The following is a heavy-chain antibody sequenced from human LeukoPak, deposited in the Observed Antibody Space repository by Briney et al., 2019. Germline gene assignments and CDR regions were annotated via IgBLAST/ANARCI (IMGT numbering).Heavy chain of an antibody. Sequence: GGSLRLSCAASGFTFSDYYMSWIRQAQGKGLEWVSDISSSGGYTNYADSVKGRFTISRDNAKNSLYLQMNSLRAEDTAVYYCARTPIAAADAFDFWGQGTLVTVSS. CDR1: GFTFSDYY. CDR2: ISSSGGYT. J-gene: IGHJ4*02. D-gene: IGHD6-13*01. V-gene: IGHV3-11*03. CDR3: ARTPIAAADAFDF.